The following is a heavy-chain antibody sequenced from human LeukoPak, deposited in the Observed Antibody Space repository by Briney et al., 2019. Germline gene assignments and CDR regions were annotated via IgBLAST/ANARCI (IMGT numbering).Heavy chain of an antibody. Sequence: GGSLRLSCAASGFTFTSYTMSWVRQAPGKGLEWVSTISGSGGRTYYADSVKGRFTISRDNSKNTLYLQMNSLRAEDTAVYYCANPGGAYYYDSSALSDYWGQGTLVTVSS. CDR1: GFTFTSYT. V-gene: IGHV3-23*01. CDR3: ANPGGAYYYDSSALSDY. CDR2: ISGSGGRT. D-gene: IGHD3-22*01. J-gene: IGHJ4*02.